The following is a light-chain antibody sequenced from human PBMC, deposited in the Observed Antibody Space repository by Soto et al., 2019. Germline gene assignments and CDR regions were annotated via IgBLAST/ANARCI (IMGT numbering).Light chain of an antibody. J-gene: IGLJ1*01. V-gene: IGLV2-14*01. CDR3: AAWDDNLNAYV. Sequence: QSALTQPASVSGSPGQSITISCTGTSSDIGNYDFVSWYQQVPGTAPKAMIYEVSSRPSGVSNRFSGSKSGNTASLAINGLRSDDEAVYYCAAWDDNLNAYVFGSGTKLTVL. CDR1: SSDIGNYDF. CDR2: EVS.